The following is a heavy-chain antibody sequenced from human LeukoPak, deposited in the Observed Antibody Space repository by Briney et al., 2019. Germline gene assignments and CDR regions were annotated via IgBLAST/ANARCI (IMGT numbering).Heavy chain of an antibody. Sequence: GSTDYNPSLKSRVTISVDTSKNQFSLKLSSLIAADTAVYYCARVLYDTSGYYLSYFDYWGQGTLVTVSS. CDR3: ARVLYDTSGYYLSYFDY. CDR2: GST. D-gene: IGHD3-22*01. V-gene: IGHV4-59*01. J-gene: IGHJ4*02.